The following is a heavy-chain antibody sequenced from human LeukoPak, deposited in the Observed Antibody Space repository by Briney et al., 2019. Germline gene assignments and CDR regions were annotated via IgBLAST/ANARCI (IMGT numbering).Heavy chain of an antibody. Sequence: GGSLRLSCAASGFTFSSYSMNWVRQAPGKGLEWVPSISSSSSYIYYADSVKGRFTISRDNAKNSLYLQMNSLRAEDTAVYYCARDLGDYYFDYWGQGTLVTVSS. D-gene: IGHD3-3*01. V-gene: IGHV3-21*01. CDR2: ISSSSSYI. J-gene: IGHJ4*02. CDR1: GFTFSSYS. CDR3: ARDLGDYYFDY.